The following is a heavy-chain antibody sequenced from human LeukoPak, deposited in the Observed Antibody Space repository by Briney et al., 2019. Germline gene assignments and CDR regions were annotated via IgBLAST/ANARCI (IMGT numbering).Heavy chain of an antibody. V-gene: IGHV3-30*03. D-gene: IGHD6-13*01. CDR2: ISYDGSDK. J-gene: IGHJ6*02. CDR3: ARAARDNYYGMDV. Sequence: PGGSLRLSCAASEFTFSSYGMHWVRQAPGKGLEWVAVISYDGSDKYYADSVKGRFTISRDNAKNSLYVQMNSLRAEDTALYYCARAARDNYYGMDVWGRGTTVTVSS. CDR1: EFTFSSYG.